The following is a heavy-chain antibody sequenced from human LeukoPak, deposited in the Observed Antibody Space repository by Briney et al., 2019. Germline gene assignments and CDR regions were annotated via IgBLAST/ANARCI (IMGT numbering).Heavy chain of an antibody. CDR1: TSR. D-gene: IGHD3-22*01. V-gene: IGHV1-18*01. CDR3: ARDLWNFYDDSGYYRDFDS. CDR2: IGSYGGDT. Sequence: GASVKVSCKATSRISWARQAPGQGLEWMGWIGSYGGDTYYAQKFQGRVTVTTDTSTSTVYMELRSLRSDDTAVYYCARDLWNFYDDSGYYRDFDSWGQGTLVTVSS. J-gene: IGHJ5*01.